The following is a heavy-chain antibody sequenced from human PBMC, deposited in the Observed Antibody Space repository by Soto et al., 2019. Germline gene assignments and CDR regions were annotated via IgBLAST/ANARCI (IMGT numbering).Heavy chain of an antibody. J-gene: IGHJ4*02. D-gene: IGHD5-18*01. Sequence: QVQLQESGPGLVKPSQTLSLTCTVSGGSISSGGYYWSWIRQHPGKGLEWIGYIYYSGSTYYNPSLARRLTISVDTSKTQFSLKLSSVTAADTAVYSCARGHTAMVSAPLYYWGQGTLVTVSS. CDR2: IYYSGST. CDR1: GGSISSGGYY. CDR3: ARGHTAMVSAPLYY. V-gene: IGHV4-31*03.